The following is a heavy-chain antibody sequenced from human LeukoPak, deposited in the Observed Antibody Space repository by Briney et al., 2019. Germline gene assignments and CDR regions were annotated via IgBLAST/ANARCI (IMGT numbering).Heavy chain of an antibody. Sequence: PSETLSLTCAVYGGSFSGYYWSWIRQPPGKGLEWIGEINHSGSTNYNPSLKSRVTISVDTSKNQFSLKLSSVTAADTAVYYCARRKVWFGELLSGWGQGTLVTVSS. D-gene: IGHD3-10*01. V-gene: IGHV4-34*01. CDR3: ARRKVWFGELLSG. CDR2: INHSGST. J-gene: IGHJ4*02. CDR1: GGSFSGYY.